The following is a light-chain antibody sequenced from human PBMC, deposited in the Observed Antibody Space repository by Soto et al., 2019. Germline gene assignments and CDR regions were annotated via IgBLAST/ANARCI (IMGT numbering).Light chain of an antibody. CDR2: GDN. Sequence: QLVLTQPPSASGTPGQRVTISCSGSSSNIGSNTVNWYQQLPGTAPKLLIYGDNQRPSGVPDRFSGSKSGTSGSLAISGLQSEDEADYYCAAWDDSLSGHVVFGGGTKLTVL. CDR1: SSNIGSNT. V-gene: IGLV1-44*01. J-gene: IGLJ2*01. CDR3: AAWDDSLSGHVV.